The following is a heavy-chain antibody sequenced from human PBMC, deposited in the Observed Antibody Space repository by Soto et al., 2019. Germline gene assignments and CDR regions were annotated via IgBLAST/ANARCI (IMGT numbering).Heavy chain of an antibody. J-gene: IGHJ3*02. Sequence: QVQLVESGGGVVQPGGSLRLSCAASGFTVSSYAMHWVRQAPGKGLEWVAVISYDGSNKYYADSVNGGFTISRDNGKNTILRQMNSLRAQDTAGYYCASDPFRFLEWLLCAGDQRPAGDGVDIWGQGTMVTVSS. CDR1: GFTVSSYA. D-gene: IGHD3-3*01. V-gene: IGHV3-30-3*01. CDR3: ASDPFRFLEWLLCAGDQRPAGDGVDI. CDR2: ISYDGSNK.